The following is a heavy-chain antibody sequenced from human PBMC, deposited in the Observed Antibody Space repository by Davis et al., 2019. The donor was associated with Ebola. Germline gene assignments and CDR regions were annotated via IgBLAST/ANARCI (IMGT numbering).Heavy chain of an antibody. Sequence: AASVKVSCKSSGGTFSAYPISWVRQAPGQGLEWMGVITPIFSTTDYAQKFQGRVTMTTDTSTSTAYMELRSLRSDDTAVYYCAREGVWFGELLSYYFDYWGQGTLVTVSS. J-gene: IGHJ4*02. V-gene: IGHV1-69*05. CDR3: AREGVWFGELLSYYFDY. D-gene: IGHD3-10*01. CDR2: ITPIFSTT. CDR1: GGTFSAYP.